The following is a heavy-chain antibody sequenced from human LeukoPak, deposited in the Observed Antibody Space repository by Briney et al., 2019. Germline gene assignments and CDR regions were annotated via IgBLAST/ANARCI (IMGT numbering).Heavy chain of an antibody. D-gene: IGHD3-10*01. CDR3: ARDFTMAGYFDY. CDR2: ISSSSSYI. V-gene: IGHV3-21*01. J-gene: IGHJ4*02. Sequence: GGSLILSCAASGFTFSSYSMNWVRQAPGKGLEWVSSISSSSSYIYYADSVKGRFTISRDNAKNSLYLQMNSLRAEDTAVYYCARDFTMAGYFDYWGQGTLVTVSS. CDR1: GFTFSSYS.